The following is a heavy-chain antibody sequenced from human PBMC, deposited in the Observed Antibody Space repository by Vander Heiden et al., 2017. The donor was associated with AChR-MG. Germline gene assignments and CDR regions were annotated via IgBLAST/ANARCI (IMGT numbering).Heavy chain of an antibody. CDR3: AREGPLAESGTSFDY. CDR2: ISYDGGNK. V-gene: IGHV3-30-3*01. Sequence: QVPLVESGGGVVQPGRSLRLSCSASRFPFSNYAMHLVRQAPGKGLEWVAFISYDGGNKCYADSVKGRFTISRDNSKNTLYLQMNSLRIEDTAIYYCAREGPLAESGTSFDYWGQGTLVTVSS. J-gene: IGHJ4*02. CDR1: RFPFSNYA. D-gene: IGHD6-13*01.